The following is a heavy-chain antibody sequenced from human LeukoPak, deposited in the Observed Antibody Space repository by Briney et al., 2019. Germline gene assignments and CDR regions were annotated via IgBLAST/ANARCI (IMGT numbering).Heavy chain of an antibody. V-gene: IGHV3-21*01. D-gene: IGHD3-16*01. CDR3: ARDAGGMLDYFDY. J-gene: IGHJ4*02. CDR1: GFTFSSYS. CDR2: ISSSSSYI. Sequence: PGGSLRLSCAASGFTFSSYSMNWVRQAPGKGLEWVSSISSSSSYIYYADSVKGRFTISRDNAKNSLYLQMNSLRAEDTAVYYCARDAGGMLDYFDYWGQGTLVTVSS.